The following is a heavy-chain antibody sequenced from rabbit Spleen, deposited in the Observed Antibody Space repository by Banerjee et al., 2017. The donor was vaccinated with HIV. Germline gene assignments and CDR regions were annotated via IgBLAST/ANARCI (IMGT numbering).Heavy chain of an antibody. Sequence: QSLEESGGDLVKPGASLTLTCTASGIDFSSSYDMCWVRQAPGKGLEWIASIGVGTASKIWYATWAKGRFTISKTSSTTVTLQMTSLTAADTATYFCARGDSDHSAGRDLWGQGTLVTVS. D-gene: IGHD7-1*01. J-gene: IGHJ4*01. CDR1: GIDFSSSYD. CDR2: IGVGTASKI. V-gene: IGHV1S40*01. CDR3: ARGDSDHSAGRDL.